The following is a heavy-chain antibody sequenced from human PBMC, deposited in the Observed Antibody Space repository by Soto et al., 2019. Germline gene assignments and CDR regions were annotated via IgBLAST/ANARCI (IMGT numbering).Heavy chain of an antibody. CDR2: IAYSGTA. J-gene: IGHJ4*02. D-gene: IGHD1-20*01. CDR3: ARITDRHLDY. CDR1: GGSVRSSGYY. Sequence: PSETLALTCTVSGGSVRSSGYYWAWIRQPPGKGLEWIGNIAYSGTAYFSPSLATRVTFHVDTSKNQFSLTLYSVTAADTAVYYCARITDRHLDYWGQGILVTVS. V-gene: IGHV4-39*01.